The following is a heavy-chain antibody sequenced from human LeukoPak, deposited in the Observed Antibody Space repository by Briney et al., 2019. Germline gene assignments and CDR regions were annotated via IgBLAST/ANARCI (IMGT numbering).Heavy chain of an antibody. V-gene: IGHV3-11*03. CDR1: GFTFSDYY. CDR3: ARYCSSTSCYDY. D-gene: IGHD2-2*01. Sequence: PGGSLRLSCAASGFTFSDYYMSWIRQAPGKGLEWVSYISSSSSYTNYAASVKGRFTISRDNAKNSLYLQMNSLRAEDTAVYYCARYCSSTSCYDYWGQGTLVTVSS. J-gene: IGHJ4*02. CDR2: ISSSSSYT.